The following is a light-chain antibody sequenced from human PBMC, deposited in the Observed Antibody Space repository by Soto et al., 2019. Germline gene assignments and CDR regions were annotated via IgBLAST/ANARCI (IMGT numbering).Light chain of an antibody. CDR2: AAS. V-gene: IGKV1-27*01. CDR1: QGISNY. J-gene: IGKJ3*01. Sequence: DIQMTQSPSTRSASVGDRVTITCRASQGISNYLAWYQQKPGKVPKLLIYAASTLLSGVPSRFSGSGSGTDFTLTINSLQPEDVATYYCQSYNSAPFTFGPGTKVDIK. CDR3: QSYNSAPFT.